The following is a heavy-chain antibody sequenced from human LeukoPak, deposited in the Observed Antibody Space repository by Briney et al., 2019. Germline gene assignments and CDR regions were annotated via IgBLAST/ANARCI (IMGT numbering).Heavy chain of an antibody. CDR2: IQQDGSEK. CDR3: ARDRGFSYGIDF. D-gene: IGHD5-18*01. J-gene: IGHJ4*02. CDR1: GFTISDYW. V-gene: IGHV3-7*04. Sequence: GQSLRLSCAASGFTISDYWMSWVRQAPGKGLEWVANIQQDGSEKYYVDSVKGRFTISRDNAKKSLFLQVSSLRGEVTAVYYCARDRGFSYGIDFWGQGTLVTVSS.